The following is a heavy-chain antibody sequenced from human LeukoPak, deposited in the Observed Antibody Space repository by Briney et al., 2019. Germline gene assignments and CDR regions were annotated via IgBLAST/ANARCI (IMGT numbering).Heavy chain of an antibody. D-gene: IGHD3-22*01. V-gene: IGHV3-7*01. CDR1: GFTFSSYW. CDR3: ARRAYYYDSSGYYFDAFDI. Sequence: PGGSLRLSCAASGFTFSSYWMSWVRQAPGKGLEWVANIKQDGSEKYYVDSVKGRFTISRDNAKNSLYLQMNSLRAEDTAVYYCARRAYYYDSSGYYFDAFDIWGQGTMVTVSS. CDR2: IKQDGSEK. J-gene: IGHJ3*02.